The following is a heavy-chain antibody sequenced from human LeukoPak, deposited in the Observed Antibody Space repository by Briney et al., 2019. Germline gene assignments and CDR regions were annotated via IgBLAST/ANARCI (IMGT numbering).Heavy chain of an antibody. CDR2: INPNSGGT. CDR1: GYTFTGYY. J-gene: IGHJ5*02. D-gene: IGHD4-17*01. V-gene: IGHV1-2*02. Sequence: ASVKVSCKVSGYTFTGYYMHWVRQAPGQGLEWMGWINPNSGGTNYAQKFQGRVTMTRDTSISTAYMELSRLRSDDTAVYYCARDLGPYGDDVWFDPWGQGTLVTVSS. CDR3: ARDLGPYGDDVWFDP.